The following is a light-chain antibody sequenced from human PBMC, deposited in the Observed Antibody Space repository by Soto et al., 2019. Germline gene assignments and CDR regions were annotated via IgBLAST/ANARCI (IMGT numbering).Light chain of an antibody. V-gene: IGLV1-51*01. Sequence: QSVLTQPPSVSAAPGQKVTISCSGSSSNIGNNYVSWYQQLPGTAPKLLIYDNNKRPSGIPDRCSGSKSGTSATLGIAGLQTGDEADYYGGAWDSSLSAHVVFGGGTKLSV. CDR2: DNN. CDR1: SSNIGNNY. J-gene: IGLJ2*01. CDR3: GAWDSSLSAHVV.